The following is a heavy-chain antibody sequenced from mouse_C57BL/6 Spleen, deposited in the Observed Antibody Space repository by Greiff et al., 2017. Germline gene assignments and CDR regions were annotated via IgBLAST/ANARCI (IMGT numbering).Heavy chain of an antibody. J-gene: IGHJ2*01. CDR1: GYTFTSYW. CDR2: IDPSDSYT. V-gene: IGHV1-59*01. Sequence: QVQLQQPGAELLRPGTSVKLSCKASGYTFTSYWMHWVKQRPGQGLEWIGVIDPSDSYTNYNQKFKGKATLTVDTSSSTAYMQLSSLTSEDSAVYYCARAPDDWGQGTTLTVSS. CDR3: ARAPDD.